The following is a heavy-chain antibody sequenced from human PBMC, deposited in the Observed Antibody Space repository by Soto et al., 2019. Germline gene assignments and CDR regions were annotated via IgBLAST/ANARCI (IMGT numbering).Heavy chain of an antibody. V-gene: IGHV3-21*01. CDR1: GFTFSSYS. J-gene: IGHJ3*02. CDR2: ISSSSSYI. Sequence: GSLRLSCAASGFTFSSYSMNWVRQAPGKGLEWVSSISSSSSYIYYADSVKGRFTISRDNAKNSLYLQMNSLRAEDTAVYYCARDGYYYDKPLLIWGQGTMVTVSS. D-gene: IGHD3-22*01. CDR3: ARDGYYYDKPLLI.